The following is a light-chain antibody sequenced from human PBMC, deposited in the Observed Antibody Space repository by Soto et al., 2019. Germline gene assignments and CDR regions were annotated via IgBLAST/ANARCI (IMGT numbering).Light chain of an antibody. CDR2: VAS. J-gene: IGKJ5*01. CDR3: QQYGSSPPIT. V-gene: IGKV3-20*01. Sequence: EIVLTQSPGTLSLSPGERATLSCRASQSVSSSYLAWYQQKPGQAPRLLICVASSRATGIPDRFSGSGSGTDFTLTISRMEPEDFAVYYCQQYGSSPPITFGQGTRLEIK. CDR1: QSVSSSY.